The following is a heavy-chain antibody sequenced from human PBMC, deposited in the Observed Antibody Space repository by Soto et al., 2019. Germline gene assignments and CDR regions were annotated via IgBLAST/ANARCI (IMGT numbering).Heavy chain of an antibody. V-gene: IGHV3-15*07. J-gene: IGHJ6*02. CDR3: TTDPLRPGHYYYYGMDV. Sequence: GGSLRLSCAASGFTFSNAWMNWVRQAPGKGLEWVGRIKSKTDGGTTDYAAPVKGRFTISRDDSKNTLYLQMNSLKTEDTAVYYCTTDPLRPGHYYYYGMDVWGQGTTVTVSS. CDR2: IKSKTDGGTT. D-gene: IGHD3-10*01. CDR1: GFTFSNAW.